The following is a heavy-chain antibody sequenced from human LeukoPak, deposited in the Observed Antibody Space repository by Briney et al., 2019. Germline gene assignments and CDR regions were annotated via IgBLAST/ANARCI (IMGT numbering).Heavy chain of an antibody. CDR1: GFTFSSYS. CDR2: ISSRSATI. CDR3: AKDHLWFGERYYFDY. V-gene: IGHV3-48*01. J-gene: IGHJ4*02. D-gene: IGHD3-10*01. Sequence: GGSLRLSCAASGFTFSSYSMNWVRQAPGKGLEWVSYISSRSATIYYADSVKGRFTISRDNSKNTLYLQMNSLRAEDTAVYYCAKDHLWFGERYYFDYWGQGTLVTVSS.